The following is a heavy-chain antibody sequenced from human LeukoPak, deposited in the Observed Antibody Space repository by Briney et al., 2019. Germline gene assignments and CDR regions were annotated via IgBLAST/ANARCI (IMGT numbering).Heavy chain of an antibody. CDR2: IFSTGST. CDR3: ARVSTGGRYDY. CDR1: DGSISSYY. D-gene: IGHD1-14*01. V-gene: IGHV4-4*07. J-gene: IGHJ4*02. Sequence: PSETLSLTCTVSDGSISSYYWSWIRQPAGKGLEWIGRIFSTGSTNYNPFLKSRVTMSVDTSKNQFSLKLSSVTAADTAVYYCARVSTGGRYDYWGQGTLVTVSS.